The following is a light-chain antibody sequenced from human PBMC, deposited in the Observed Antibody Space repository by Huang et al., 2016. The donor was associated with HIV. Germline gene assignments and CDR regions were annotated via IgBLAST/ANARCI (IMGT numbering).Light chain of an antibody. CDR3: QQRNNWPLT. CDR1: QSVRSH. Sequence: EVVLTQSPATLSVSPGERATLSCRASQSVRSHLALYQHKFGQSPRLLIYDASNRATGIPARFRGSGSGTDFTLTISSLEPEDFAVYYCQQRNNWPLTFGQGTKVEIK. V-gene: IGKV3-11*01. J-gene: IGKJ1*01. CDR2: DAS.